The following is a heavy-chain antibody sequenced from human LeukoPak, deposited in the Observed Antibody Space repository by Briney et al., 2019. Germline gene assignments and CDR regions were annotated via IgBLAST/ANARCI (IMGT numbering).Heavy chain of an antibody. D-gene: IGHD5-18*01. CDR1: GFTFSSYA. V-gene: IGHV3-23*01. CDR3: ARAMAVVYSYGKQDY. CDR2: ITASGGNT. J-gene: IGHJ4*02. Sequence: HPGGSLRLSCAASGFTFSSYAMNWVRQAPGKGLEWVSSITASGGNTYYADFVKGRFTISRDNSKNTLYLQMNSLRAEDTTVYYCARAMAVVYSYGKQDYWGQGTLVTVSS.